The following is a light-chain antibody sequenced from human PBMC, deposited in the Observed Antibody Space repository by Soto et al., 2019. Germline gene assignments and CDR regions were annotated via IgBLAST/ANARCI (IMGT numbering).Light chain of an antibody. CDR1: SSNIGAGHD. CDR2: GNI. CDR3: QSYDSSMSSYV. J-gene: IGLJ1*01. V-gene: IGLV1-40*01. Sequence: QSVLTQPPSVSGAPGQGVTISCTGSSSNIGAGHDVHWYQQLPGTAPKLLIFGNINRPSGVPDRFSGSKSGTSASLAITGLQAEDEADYYCQSYDSSMSSYVLGTGTKVTVL.